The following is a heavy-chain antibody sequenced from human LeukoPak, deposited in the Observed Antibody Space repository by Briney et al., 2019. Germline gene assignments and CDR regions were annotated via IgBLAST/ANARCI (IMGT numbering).Heavy chain of an antibody. V-gene: IGHV4-4*07. CDR2: IYTCGST. J-gene: IGHJ5*02. CDR1: GGSISSYY. CDR3: ARETFAYYDFWSGYDKFNWFDP. D-gene: IGHD3-3*01. Sequence: SETLSLTCTVSGGSISSYYWSWIGQPAGKGLEWIGRIYTCGSTNYNPSLKSRVTMSVDTSKNQFSLKLSSVTAADTAVYYCARETFAYYDFWSGYDKFNWFDPWGQGTLVTVSS.